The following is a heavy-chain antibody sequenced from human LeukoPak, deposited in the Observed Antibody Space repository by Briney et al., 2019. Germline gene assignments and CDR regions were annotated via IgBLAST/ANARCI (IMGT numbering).Heavy chain of an antibody. J-gene: IGHJ4*02. D-gene: IGHD4-23*01. CDR1: GGSFSGYY. CDR2: INHSGST. CDR3: ARVGVDYSGNVLKYFFDY. Sequence: PSETLSLTCAVYGGSFSGYYWSWIRQPPGKGLEWIGEINHSGSTNYNPSLKSRVVISVDTSKNQFSLNLTPVTAADTAVYYCARVGVDYSGNVLKYFFDYWGQGTLVTVSS. V-gene: IGHV4-34*01.